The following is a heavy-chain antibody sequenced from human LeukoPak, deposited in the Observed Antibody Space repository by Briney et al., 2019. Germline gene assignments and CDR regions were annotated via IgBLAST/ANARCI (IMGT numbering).Heavy chain of an antibody. CDR3: ATCYDPYYYYGMDV. D-gene: IGHD5-12*01. CDR2: VYYIGNK. V-gene: IGHV4-39*07. CDR1: GDSINSGDYY. J-gene: IGHJ6*02. Sequence: PSETLSLTCSVSGDSINSGDYYWGWIRQPPGKGLEWIGSVYYIGNKYYNPSLKSRVTMSIDTSKNQFSLKLSSVTAADTAVYYCATCYDPYYYYGMDVWGQGTTVTVSS.